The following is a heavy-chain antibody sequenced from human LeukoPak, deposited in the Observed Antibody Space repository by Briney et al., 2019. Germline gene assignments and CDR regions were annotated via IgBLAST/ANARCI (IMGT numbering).Heavy chain of an antibody. CDR1: GFTLSSYS. J-gene: IGHJ4*02. V-gene: IGHV3-23*01. CDR3: AKNSSGRGIFDY. D-gene: IGHD6-19*01. Sequence: GGSLRLSCVGSGFTLSSYSVNWVRQAPGKGLEWVSAISGSGGSTYYADSVKGRFTISRDNSKNTLYLQMNSLRAEDTAVYYCAKNSSGRGIFDYWGQGTLVTVSS. CDR2: ISGSGGST.